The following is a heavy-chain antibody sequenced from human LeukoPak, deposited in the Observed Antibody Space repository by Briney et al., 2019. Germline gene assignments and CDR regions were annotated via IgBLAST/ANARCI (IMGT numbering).Heavy chain of an antibody. CDR1: GGSFSGYY. CDR3: ARVGVTMVRGAHYYYYGMDV. J-gene: IGHJ6*02. V-gene: IGHV4-34*01. Sequence: SETLSLTCAVYGGSFSGYYWSWIRQPPGKGLEWIGEINHSGSTNYNPSLESRVTISVDTSKNQFSLKLSSVTAADTAVYYCARVGVTMVRGAHYYYYGMDVWGQGTTVTVSS. D-gene: IGHD3-10*01. CDR2: INHSGST.